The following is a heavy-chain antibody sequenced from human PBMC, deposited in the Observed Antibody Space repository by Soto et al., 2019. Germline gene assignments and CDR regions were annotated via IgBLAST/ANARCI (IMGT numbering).Heavy chain of an antibody. V-gene: IGHV3-7*01. CDR2: IKQDGSEK. CDR1: GFTFSSYW. CDR3: ARDWWFGEGDDGMDV. Sequence: GGSLRLSCAASGFTFSSYWMSWVRQAPGKGLEWVANIKQDGSEKYYVDSVKGRFTISRDNAKNSLYLQMNSLRAEDTAVYYCARDWWFGEGDDGMDVWGQGTTVTAP. D-gene: IGHD3-10*01. J-gene: IGHJ6*02.